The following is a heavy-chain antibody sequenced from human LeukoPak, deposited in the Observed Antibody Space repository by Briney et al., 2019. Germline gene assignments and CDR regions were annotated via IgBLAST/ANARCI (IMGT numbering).Heavy chain of an antibody. CDR3: ARTTEGGYSYGYFYYYYMDV. J-gene: IGHJ6*03. D-gene: IGHD5-18*01. V-gene: IGHV4-61*10. Sequence: SETLSLTCTVSGGSISSGSSYWSWIRQPAGKGLEWIGYIYYSGSTNYKSSLKSRVTISVDTSKNQFSLKLSSVTAADTAVYYCARTTEGGYSYGYFYYYYMDVWGKGTTVTVSS. CDR2: IYYSGST. CDR1: GGSISSGSSY.